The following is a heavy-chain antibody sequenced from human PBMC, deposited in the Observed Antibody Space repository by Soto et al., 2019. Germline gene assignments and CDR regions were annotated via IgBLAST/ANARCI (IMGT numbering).Heavy chain of an antibody. CDR2: ISGSGGST. Sequence: EVQLLESGGGLVQPGGSLRLSCAASGFTFSSYAMSWVRQAPGKGLEWVSAISGSGGSTYYADSVKGRFTISRDNSKNTLYLQRNSLRAEDTAVYYCAKWGGIAARPGGYYFDYWGQGTLVTVSS. CDR1: GFTFSSYA. D-gene: IGHD6-6*01. J-gene: IGHJ4*02. V-gene: IGHV3-23*01. CDR3: AKWGGIAARPGGYYFDY.